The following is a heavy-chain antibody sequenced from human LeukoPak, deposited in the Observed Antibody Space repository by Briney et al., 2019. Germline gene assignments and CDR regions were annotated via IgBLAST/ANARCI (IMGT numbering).Heavy chain of an antibody. J-gene: IGHJ6*03. CDR1: GFTVSTNS. CDR3: AKVKSGRVALFYYYYYMDV. V-gene: IGHV3-53*01. CDR2: IYSDNT. D-gene: IGHD2-15*01. Sequence: GGSLRLSCTVSGFTVSTNSMSWARQAPGKGLEWVSFIYSDNTHYSDSVKGRFTISRDNSKNTLYLQMNSLRAEDTAVYYCAKVKSGRVALFYYYYYMDVWGKGTTVTISS.